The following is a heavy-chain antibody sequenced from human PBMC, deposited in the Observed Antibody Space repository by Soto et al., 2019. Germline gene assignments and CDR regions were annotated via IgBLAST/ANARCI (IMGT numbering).Heavy chain of an antibody. CDR2: IYRGST. V-gene: IGHV4-59*08. CDR3: ARLHGYCISSSCHGHYAMDV. Sequence: PSETLSLTCTVSGDSVSSGYWIWIRQPPGKGLENIGYIYRGSTNYASSLKSRVTISVDTSKNQFSLKLTSVTAADTAVYYCARLHGYCISSSCHGHYAMDVWGQGTTVTVSS. D-gene: IGHD2-2*01. J-gene: IGHJ6*02. CDR1: GDSVSSGY.